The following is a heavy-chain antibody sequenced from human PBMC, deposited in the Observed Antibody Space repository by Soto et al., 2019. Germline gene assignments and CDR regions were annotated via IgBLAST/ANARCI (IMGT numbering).Heavy chain of an antibody. CDR2: ISYDGNNK. V-gene: IGHV3-30*03. J-gene: IGHJ4*02. D-gene: IGHD4-17*01. Sequence: GGSLRLSCAASEFTFSNYAMHWVRQPPGKGLQWLAVISYDGNNKYYADSVEGRFTISRDNSKNTVYLQMNSLRLEDTAVYYCARGPSYSDSYFDYWGQGILVSV. CDR3: ARGPSYSDSYFDY. CDR1: EFTFSNYA.